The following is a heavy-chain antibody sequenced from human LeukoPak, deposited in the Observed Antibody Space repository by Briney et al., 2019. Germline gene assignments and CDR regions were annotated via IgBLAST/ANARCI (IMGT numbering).Heavy chain of an antibody. CDR2: IRSKAYGGTT. Sequence: GGSLRLSCTAFGFSFGDHAMSWVRQAPGKGLEWVGLIRSKAYGGTTEYAASVKGRFTISREDSISIAYLQMNSLKTEDTAVYFCTRGPIHLGLYPGRDFWGQGTRVIVSS. J-gene: IGHJ6*02. D-gene: IGHD3-10*01. CDR3: TRGPIHLGLYPGRDF. CDR1: GFSFGDHA. V-gene: IGHV3-49*04.